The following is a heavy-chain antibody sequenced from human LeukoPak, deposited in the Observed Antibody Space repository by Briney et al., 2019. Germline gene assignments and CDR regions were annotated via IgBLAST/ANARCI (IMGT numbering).Heavy chain of an antibody. D-gene: IGHD1-7*01. J-gene: IGHJ3*02. CDR2: IYHSGST. V-gene: IGHV4-30-2*01. CDR1: GGSISSGGYS. Sequence: SETLSLTCAVSGGSISSGGYSWSWIRQPPGKGLEWIGYIYHSGSTYYNPSLKSRVTISVDRSKNQFSLKLSSVTAADTAVYYCARHPLNWNYVKADAFDIWGQGTMVTVSS. CDR3: ARHPLNWNYVKADAFDI.